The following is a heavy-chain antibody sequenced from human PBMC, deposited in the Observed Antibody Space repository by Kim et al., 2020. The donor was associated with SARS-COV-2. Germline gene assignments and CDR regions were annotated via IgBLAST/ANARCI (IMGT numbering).Heavy chain of an antibody. V-gene: IGHV1-69*06. CDR3: ARDGGGFGELWAKFDY. J-gene: IGHJ4*02. Sequence: SVKVSCKASGGTFSSYAISWVRQAPGQGLEWMGGIIPIFGTANYAQKFQGRVTITADKSTSTAYMELSSLRSEDTAVYYCARDGGGFGELWAKFDYWGQGTLVTVSS. CDR2: IIPIFGTA. D-gene: IGHD3-10*01. CDR1: GGTFSSYA.